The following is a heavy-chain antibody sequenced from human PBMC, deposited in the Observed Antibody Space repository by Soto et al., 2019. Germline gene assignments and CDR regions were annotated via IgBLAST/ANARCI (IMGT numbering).Heavy chain of an antibody. CDR2: INPNSGGT. CDR3: ARGIYYYGSVSYHPDHHYVMDF. Sequence: GASVNVSCKASAYTFTVYYMHWVLQAPGQGLEWMGWINPNSGGTNYAQKFQGWVTMTRDTSISTAYMELSRLRSDDTAVYYCARGIYYYGSVSYHPDHHYVMDFWGQGTTVIVSS. CDR1: AYTFTVYY. D-gene: IGHD3-10*01. V-gene: IGHV1-2*04. J-gene: IGHJ6*02.